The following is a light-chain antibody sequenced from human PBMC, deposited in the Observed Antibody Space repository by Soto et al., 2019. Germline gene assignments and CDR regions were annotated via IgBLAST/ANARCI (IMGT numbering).Light chain of an antibody. CDR3: QHYNNWPWT. V-gene: IGKV3-15*01. Sequence: IVITQSSXALSVSXXXXCXLXXRASQIINSDLAWYQQKPGQAPRFLIYGASTRATGIPARFSGSGSGTQFTLTISSLQSEDSALYYCQHYNNWPWTFGQGTKV. J-gene: IGKJ1*01. CDR2: GAS. CDR1: QIINSD.